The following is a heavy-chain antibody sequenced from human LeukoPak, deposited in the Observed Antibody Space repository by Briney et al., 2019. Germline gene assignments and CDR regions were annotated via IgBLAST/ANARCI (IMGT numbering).Heavy chain of an antibody. CDR2: ISSSSSYI. Sequence: GGSLRLSCAASGFTFSSHSMNWVRQAPGKGLEWVSSISSSSSYIYYADSVKGRFTISRDNAKNSLYLQMNSLRAEDTAVYYCARGRVPNWFDPWGQGTLVTVSS. V-gene: IGHV3-21*01. CDR3: ARGRVPNWFDP. CDR1: GFTFSSHS. J-gene: IGHJ5*02.